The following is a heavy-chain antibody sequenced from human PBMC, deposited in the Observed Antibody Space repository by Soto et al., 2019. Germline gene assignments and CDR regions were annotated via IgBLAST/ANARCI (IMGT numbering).Heavy chain of an antibody. Sequence: PSETLSLTCAVYGGSFSGYYWSWIRQPPGKGLEWIGEINHSGSTNYNPSLKSRVTISVDTSKNQFSLKLSSVTAADTAVYYCARHLGYDSSGYSRNWFDPWGQGTLVTVSS. J-gene: IGHJ5*02. D-gene: IGHD3-22*01. CDR2: INHSGST. V-gene: IGHV4-34*01. CDR1: GGSFSGYY. CDR3: ARHLGYDSSGYSRNWFDP.